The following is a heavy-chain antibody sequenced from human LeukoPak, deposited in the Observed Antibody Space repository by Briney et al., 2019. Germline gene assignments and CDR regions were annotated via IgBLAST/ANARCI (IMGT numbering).Heavy chain of an antibody. CDR3: ARGTRYSGSYHDWYFDL. V-gene: IGHV1-18*04. D-gene: IGHD1-26*01. CDR2: ISAYNGNT. Sequence: ASVKVSCKASGYTFTEYFIVWVRQAPGQGLEWMGWISAYNGNTNYAQKLQGRVTMTTDTSTSTAYMELRSLRSDDAAVYYCARGTRYSGSYHDWYFDLWGRGTLVTVSS. CDR1: GYTFTEYF. J-gene: IGHJ2*01.